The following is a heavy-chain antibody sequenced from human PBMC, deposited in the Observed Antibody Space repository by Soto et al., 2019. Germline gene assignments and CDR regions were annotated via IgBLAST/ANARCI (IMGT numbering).Heavy chain of an antibody. Sequence: SVKVSCKASGGTFSSYTISWVRQAPGQGLEWMGRIIPILGIANYAQKFQGRVTITADKSTSTAYMELSSLRSEDTAVYYCARDGPPDFKGVITKNWLDPWGQGTLVTVSS. CDR1: GGTFSSYT. J-gene: IGHJ5*02. CDR2: IIPILGIA. D-gene: IGHD3-10*01. V-gene: IGHV1-69*04. CDR3: ARDGPPDFKGVITKNWLDP.